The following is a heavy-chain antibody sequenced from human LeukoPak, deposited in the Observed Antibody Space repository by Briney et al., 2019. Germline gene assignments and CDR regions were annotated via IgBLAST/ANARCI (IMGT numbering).Heavy chain of an antibody. D-gene: IGHD3-10*01. Sequence: SETLSLTCTVSGGSISSYYWSWIRQPPGKGLEWIGSIYYSGSTYYNPSLKSRVTISVGTSKNQFSLKLSPVTAADTAVYYCARGYSRSGRVDYWGQGTLVTVSS. J-gene: IGHJ4*02. V-gene: IGHV4-59*12. CDR3: ARGYSRSGRVDY. CDR2: IYYSGST. CDR1: GGSISSYY.